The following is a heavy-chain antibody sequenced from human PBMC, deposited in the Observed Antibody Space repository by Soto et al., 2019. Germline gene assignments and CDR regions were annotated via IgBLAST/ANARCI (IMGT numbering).Heavy chain of an antibody. J-gene: IGHJ6*02. Sequence: PGGSLRLSCAASGFTFSSYSMNWIRQPPGKGLEWIGYIYYSGSTNYNPSLKSRVTISVDTSKNQFSLKLSSVTAADTAVYYCARHVGRRYYGMDVWGQGTTVTVSS. V-gene: IGHV4-59*01. CDR3: ARHVGRRYYGMDV. CDR2: IYYSGST. CDR1: GFTFSSYS.